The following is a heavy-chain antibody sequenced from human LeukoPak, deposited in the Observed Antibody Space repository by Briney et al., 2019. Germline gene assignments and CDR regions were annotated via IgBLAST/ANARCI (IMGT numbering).Heavy chain of an antibody. V-gene: IGHV4-59*01. D-gene: IGHD2-2*01. CDR3: ARWYCSTTTCYYLDH. Sequence: SETLSLTCTVSGGSISSYYWSWIRQPPGRGLEYIGHVYYSGSTDYNPSPKSRVTMSVDTSKNQFSLRLNSVTAADTAVYYCARWYCSTTTCYYLDHWGQGTLVTVSS. J-gene: IGHJ4*02. CDR1: GGSISSYY. CDR2: VYYSGST.